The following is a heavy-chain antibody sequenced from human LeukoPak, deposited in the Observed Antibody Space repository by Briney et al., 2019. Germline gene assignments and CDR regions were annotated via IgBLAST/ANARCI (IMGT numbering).Heavy chain of an antibody. Sequence: SETLSLTCSVSGGSISSSSYYWGWIRQPPGKGLEWIRNIYYSGSTYYNPSLKSRVTISVDTSKNQFSLKLSSVTAADTAVYYCASGYDNSGYYYVPDYWGQGTLVSVSS. V-gene: IGHV4-39*01. CDR2: IYYSGST. CDR3: ASGYDNSGYYYVPDY. CDR1: GGSISSSSYY. D-gene: IGHD3-22*01. J-gene: IGHJ4*02.